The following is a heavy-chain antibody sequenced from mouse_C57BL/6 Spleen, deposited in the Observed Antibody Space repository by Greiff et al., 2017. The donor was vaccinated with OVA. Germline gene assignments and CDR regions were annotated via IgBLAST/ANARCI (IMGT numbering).Heavy chain of an antibody. Sequence: EVQRVESGEGLVKPGGSLKLSCAASGFTFSSYAMSWVRQTPEKRLEWVAYISSGGDYIYYADIVKGRFTISRDNARNTLYLQMSSLKSEDTAMYYCTTYYGSSYYYAMDYWGQGTSVTVAS. D-gene: IGHD1-1*01. CDR2: ISSGGDYI. J-gene: IGHJ4*01. V-gene: IGHV5-9-1*02. CDR3: TTYYGSSYYYAMDY. CDR1: GFTFSSYA.